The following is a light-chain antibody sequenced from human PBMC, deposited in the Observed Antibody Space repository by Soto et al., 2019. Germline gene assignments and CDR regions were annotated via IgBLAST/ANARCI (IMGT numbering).Light chain of an antibody. CDR2: DVS. Sequence: QSALTQSASVSGSPGQSITISCTGTSSDVGGYNYVSWYQQHPGKAPILIIYDVSNRPSGVSTRFSGSKSGNTASLTISGLQAEDEADYSCSSYTSTNSWVFGGGTKVTVL. CDR3: SSYTSTNSWV. J-gene: IGLJ3*02. CDR1: SSDVGGYNY. V-gene: IGLV2-14*01.